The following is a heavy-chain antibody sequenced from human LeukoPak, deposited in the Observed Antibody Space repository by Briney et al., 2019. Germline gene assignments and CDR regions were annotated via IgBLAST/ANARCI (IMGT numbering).Heavy chain of an antibody. D-gene: IGHD5-12*01. CDR3: ARDLRGYDSAFDY. CDR2: INPNSGGT. J-gene: IGHJ4*02. V-gene: IGHV1-2*02. Sequence: ASVKVSCKASGYTFTGYYMHWVRQAPGQGLEWMGWINPNSGGTNYAQKFQGRVTMTRDTSISTAYMELSRLRSDDTAVYYWARDLRGYDSAFDYWGQGTLVTVSS. CDR1: GYTFTGYY.